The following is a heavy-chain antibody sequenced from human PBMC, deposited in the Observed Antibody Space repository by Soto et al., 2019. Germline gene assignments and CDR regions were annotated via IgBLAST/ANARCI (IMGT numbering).Heavy chain of an antibody. J-gene: IGHJ6*02. Sequence: LRLSCAASGFTFSSYDMHWVRQATGKGLEWVSAIGTAGDTYYPGSVKGRFTISRENAKNSLYLQMNSLRAGDTAVYYCARSSTLFGVVNSGMDVWGHWTKVTVSS. CDR2: IGTAGDT. CDR1: GFTFSSYD. CDR3: ARSSTLFGVVNSGMDV. V-gene: IGHV3-13*01. D-gene: IGHD3-3*01.